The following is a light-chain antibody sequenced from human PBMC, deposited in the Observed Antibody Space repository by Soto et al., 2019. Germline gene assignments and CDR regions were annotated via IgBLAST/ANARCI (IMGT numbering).Light chain of an antibody. CDR2: GAS. CDR1: QSVSSSY. CDR3: QHYGSSTWT. V-gene: IGKV3-20*01. J-gene: IGKJ1*01. Sequence: EIVLTQSPGTLSLSPGERAILSCRASQSVSSSYLAWYQQKPGQAPGLLIYGASSRATGIPDRFSGSGSGTDFTLTISRLEPEDFAVYYCQHYGSSTWTFGQGTKVEIK.